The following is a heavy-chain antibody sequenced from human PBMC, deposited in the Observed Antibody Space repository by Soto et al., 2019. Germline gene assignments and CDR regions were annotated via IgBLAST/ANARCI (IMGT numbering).Heavy chain of an antibody. Sequence: PSETLSLTCAVSGGSITNTDWWIWVRQPPGMGLEWVGDISLSGNTNYNPSLEGRAAISLDKSRNQFSLILNSVTAADTAVYYCASRGRSGPFWGQGTLVTVSS. CDR2: ISLSGNT. J-gene: IGHJ4*02. CDR3: ASRGRSGPF. CDR1: GGSITNTDW. V-gene: IGHV4-4*02. D-gene: IGHD3-3*01.